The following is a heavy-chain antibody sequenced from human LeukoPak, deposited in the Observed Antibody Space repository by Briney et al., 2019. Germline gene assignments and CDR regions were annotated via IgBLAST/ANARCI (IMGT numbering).Heavy chain of an antibody. D-gene: IGHD3-22*01. CDR3: ARGPRIYYPFDY. Sequence: TGGSLRLSCAASGFTFSSYAMHWVRQAPGKGLEWVAVISYDGSNKYYADSVKGRFTIPRDNSKNTLYLQMNSLRAEDTAVYYCARGPRIYYPFDYWGQGTLVTVSS. V-gene: IGHV3-30-3*01. CDR1: GFTFSSYA. CDR2: ISYDGSNK. J-gene: IGHJ4*02.